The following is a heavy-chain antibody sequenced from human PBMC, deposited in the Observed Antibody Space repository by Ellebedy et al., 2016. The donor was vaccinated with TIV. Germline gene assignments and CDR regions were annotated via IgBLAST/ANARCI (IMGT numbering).Heavy chain of an antibody. J-gene: IGHJ4*02. CDR3: ARAPTYQLDQIGYHQFDH. CDR1: GFTFTGYE. V-gene: IGHV3-48*03. CDR2: MSVDGTTI. D-gene: IGHD5-18*01. Sequence: PGGSLRLSCAASGFTFTGYEMNQVRQPPGKGLEWIAHMSVDGTTIHYADSVKGRFTISRDNAENLVFLQMNSLRADDTAVYFCARAPTYQLDQIGYHQFDHWGPGTLVTVSS.